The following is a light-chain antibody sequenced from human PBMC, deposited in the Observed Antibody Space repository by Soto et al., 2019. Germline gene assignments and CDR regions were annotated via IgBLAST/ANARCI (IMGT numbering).Light chain of an antibody. V-gene: IGKV1-5*03. CDR2: KAS. CDR3: QQYNGYPFT. J-gene: IGKJ2*01. Sequence: GDTVNITCRASQSTSTWLAWYQQKPGKAPKILIYKASTLETGVPSRFSGSGSGTDFTLTITSLQPDDFATYFCQQYNGYPFTFGQVTKLDIK. CDR1: QSTSTW.